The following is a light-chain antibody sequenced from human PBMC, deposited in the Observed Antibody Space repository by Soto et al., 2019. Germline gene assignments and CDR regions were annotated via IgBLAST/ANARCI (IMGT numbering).Light chain of an antibody. V-gene: IGKV1-5*01. J-gene: IGKJ4*01. CDR2: DVS. CDR1: QTVERW. Sequence: DIQMTQSPSTLSASVGDRVIITCRASQTVERWMAWYQQKPGKAPKLLISDVSTLERGVPSRFSGSGSATEFTLTISGLQPDDFATYYCQQYGSSPLTFGGGTKVEIK. CDR3: QQYGSSPLT.